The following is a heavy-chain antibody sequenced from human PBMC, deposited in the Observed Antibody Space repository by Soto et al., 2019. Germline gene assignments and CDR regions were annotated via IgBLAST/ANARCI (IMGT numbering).Heavy chain of an antibody. V-gene: IGHV1-69*06. D-gene: IGHD2-2*01. J-gene: IGHJ6*02. CDR1: GGTFSSYA. Sequence: QVQLVQSGAEVKKPGSSVKVSCKASGGTFSSYAISWVRQAPGQGLERMGGIIPIFGTANYAQKFQGRVTITADKSTSTAYMELSSLRSEDTAVYYCASPRFASCGTSCYSYYYYYGMDVWGQGTTVTVSS. CDR3: ASPRFASCGTSCYSYYYYYGMDV. CDR2: IIPIFGTA.